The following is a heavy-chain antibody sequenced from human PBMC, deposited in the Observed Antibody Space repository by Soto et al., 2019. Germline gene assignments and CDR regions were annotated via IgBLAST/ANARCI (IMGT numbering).Heavy chain of an antibody. CDR1: GFIFSDYA. J-gene: IGHJ2*01. Sequence: LRLSCVASGFIFSDYAMTWIRQAPGKGLEWVATISATGGNIEYRESLKGRFTISRDNSKKMVYLQINGLTADDTAVYYCAKVAGGLGYFDLWGRGTLVTVSS. V-gene: IGHV3-23*01. CDR2: ISATGGNI. CDR3: AKVAGGLGYFDL. D-gene: IGHD3-16*01.